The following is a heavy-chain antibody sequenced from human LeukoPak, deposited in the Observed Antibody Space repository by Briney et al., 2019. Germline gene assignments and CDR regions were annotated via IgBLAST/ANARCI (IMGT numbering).Heavy chain of an antibody. D-gene: IGHD6-19*01. CDR3: ARDHTGDSSGPEAAYMDV. Sequence: SETLSLTCTVSGGSISSDYRSWIRQPPGKGLEWIGYIYYRGSTNYNPSLKSRVTISVDTSTNQFSLKLSSVTAADTAVYYCARDHTGDSSGPEAAYMDVWGKGTTVTVSS. CDR2: IYYRGST. CDR1: GGSISSDY. J-gene: IGHJ6*03. V-gene: IGHV4-59*01.